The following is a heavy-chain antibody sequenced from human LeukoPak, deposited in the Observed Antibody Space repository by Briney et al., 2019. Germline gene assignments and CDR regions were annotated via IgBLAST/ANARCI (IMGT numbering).Heavy chain of an antibody. Sequence: GGSLRLSCAASGFTFNGYWMHWVRQAPGKGLVWVSRINGDGSTTNYADSVKGRFTISRDNPKNTVYLQMNSLRAEDTAVYYCTRGGGYSYGQIDYWGQGTLVTVSS. CDR3: TRGGGYSYGQIDY. D-gene: IGHD5-18*01. CDR1: GFTFNGYW. V-gene: IGHV3-74*01. J-gene: IGHJ4*02. CDR2: INGDGSTT.